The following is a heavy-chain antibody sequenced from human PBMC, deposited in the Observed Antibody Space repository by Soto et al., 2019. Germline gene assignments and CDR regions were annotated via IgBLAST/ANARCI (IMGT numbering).Heavy chain of an antibody. CDR2: IVVGSGNT. CDR3: ARDVAAAGTNPRIDYYYYGMDV. V-gene: IGHV1-58*01. Sequence: SVKVSCKASGFTFTSSAVQWVRQARGQRLEWIGWIVVGSGNTNYAQKFQERVTITRDMSTSTAYMELSSLRSEDTAVYYCARDVAAAGTNPRIDYYYYGMDVWGQGTTVTVSS. D-gene: IGHD6-13*01. J-gene: IGHJ6*02. CDR1: GFTFTSSA.